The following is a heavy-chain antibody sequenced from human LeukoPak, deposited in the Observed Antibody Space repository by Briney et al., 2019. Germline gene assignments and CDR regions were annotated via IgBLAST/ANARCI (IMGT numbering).Heavy chain of an antibody. D-gene: IGHD4-17*01. CDR3: AKTTKVGPTYFDY. CDR1: GFTFDDYA. CDR2: ISWNSGSI. V-gene: IGHV3-9*01. Sequence: SLRLSCAASGFTFDDYAMHWVRQAPGKGLEWVSGISWNSGSIGYADSVKGRFTISRDNAKNSLYLQMNSLRAEDTALYYCAKTTKVGPTYFDYWGQGTLVTVSS. J-gene: IGHJ4*02.